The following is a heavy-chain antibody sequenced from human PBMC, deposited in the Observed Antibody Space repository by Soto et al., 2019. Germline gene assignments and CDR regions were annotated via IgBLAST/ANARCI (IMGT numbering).Heavy chain of an antibody. D-gene: IGHD6-13*01. V-gene: IGHV1-69*13. J-gene: IGHJ6*02. CDR3: ASPRRIAAAGYYYYGMDV. CDR1: GGTFSSYA. CDR2: IIPIFGTA. Sequence: SVKVSCKASGGTFSSYAISWVRQAPGQGLEWMGGIIPIFGTANYAQKFQGRVTITADESTSTAYMELSSLRSEGTAVYYCASPRRIAAAGYYYYGMDVWGQGTTVTVSS.